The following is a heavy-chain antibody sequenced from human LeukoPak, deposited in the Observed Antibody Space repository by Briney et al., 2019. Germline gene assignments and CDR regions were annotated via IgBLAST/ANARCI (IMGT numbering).Heavy chain of an antibody. V-gene: IGHV1-2*02. CDR3: ARVILGITPLLPVDY. D-gene: IGHD7-27*01. CDR2: INPNSGGT. CDR1: GYTFTGYY. Sequence: GASVKVSCKASGYTFTGYYMHWVRQAPGQGLEWMGWINPNSGGTNYAQKFQGRVTMTRDTSISTAYMELSRLRSDDTAVYYCARVILGITPLLPVDYRGQGTLVTVSS. J-gene: IGHJ4*02.